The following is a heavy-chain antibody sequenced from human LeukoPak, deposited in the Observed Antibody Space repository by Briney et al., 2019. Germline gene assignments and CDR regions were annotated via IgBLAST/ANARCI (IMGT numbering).Heavy chain of an antibody. CDR2: ISYDGSNK. CDR1: GFTFSSYA. CDR3: ARNWLTSGSESSGMDA. Sequence: PGGSLRLSCAASGFTFSSYAMHWVRQAPGKGLEWVAVISYDGSNKYYADSVKGRFTISRDNAKNSLYLQMNSLRAEDTAVYYCARNWLTSGSESSGMDAWGQGTTVTVSS. D-gene: IGHD5-12*01. J-gene: IGHJ6*02. V-gene: IGHV3-30-3*01.